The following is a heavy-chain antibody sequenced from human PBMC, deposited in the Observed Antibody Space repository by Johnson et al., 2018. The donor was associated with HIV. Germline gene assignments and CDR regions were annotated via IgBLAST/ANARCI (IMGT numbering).Heavy chain of an antibody. V-gene: IGHV3-23*04. CDR2: ISGSGGST. CDR1: GFTFSSYA. D-gene: IGHD2-15*01. Sequence: EVQLVESGGGLIQPGESLRLSCAASGFTFSSYAMSWVRQAPGKGLEWVSAISGSGGSTYYADSVKGRFTISRDNSKNTLYLQMNSLRAEDTAVYYCAKGRGYCSGGSCYFDAFDIWGQGTMVTVSS. CDR3: AKGRGYCSGGSCYFDAFDI. J-gene: IGHJ3*02.